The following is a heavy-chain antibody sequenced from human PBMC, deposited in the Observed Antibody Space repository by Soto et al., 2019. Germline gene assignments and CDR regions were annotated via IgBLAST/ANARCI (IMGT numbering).Heavy chain of an antibody. D-gene: IGHD5-12*01. CDR1: GASVSSAEHY. Sequence: PSETLSLTCTLSGASVSSAEHYWSWIRQPPGKGLEWIGYTYYSGGSYYNASLQGRVSISVDTSQNQFSLKLTSVTAADTAVYYCARLSGYDPAGAADKWGPGILVTVSS. CDR3: ARLSGYDPAGAADK. CDR2: TYYSGGS. V-gene: IGHV4-30-4*01. J-gene: IGHJ4*02.